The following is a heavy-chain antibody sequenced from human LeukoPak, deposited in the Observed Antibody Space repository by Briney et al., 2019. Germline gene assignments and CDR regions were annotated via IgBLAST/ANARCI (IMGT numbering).Heavy chain of an antibody. CDR1: GFTFSSYG. V-gene: IGHV3-30*03. Sequence: GGSLRLSCAASGFTFSSYGMHWVRQAPGKGLEWVAVISYDGSNKYYADSVKGRFTISRDNAKNSLYLQMNSLRAEDTALYYCATEDGWLDYWGQGTLVTVSS. CDR3: ATEDGWLDY. CDR2: ISYDGSNK. D-gene: IGHD6-19*01. J-gene: IGHJ4*02.